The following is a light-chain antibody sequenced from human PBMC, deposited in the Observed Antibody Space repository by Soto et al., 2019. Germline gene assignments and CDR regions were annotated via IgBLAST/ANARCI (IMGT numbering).Light chain of an antibody. CDR3: QQYGNSIPIT. J-gene: IGKJ5*01. V-gene: IGKV3-20*01. CDR1: QSVSTSF. Sequence: VELTQSPGTLSLSPGDRATLSCTASQSVSTSFLAWYQQKPGQAPRLLIYGAFSRATGIPDRFSGSGSGTDFTLTISRLEPEDFAVYYCQQYGNSIPITFGQGTRLEIK. CDR2: GAF.